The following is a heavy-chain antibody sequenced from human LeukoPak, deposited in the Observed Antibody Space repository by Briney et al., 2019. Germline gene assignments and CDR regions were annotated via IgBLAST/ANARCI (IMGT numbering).Heavy chain of an antibody. J-gene: IGHJ5*02. CDR1: GYTLTELS. D-gene: IGHD3-3*01. V-gene: IGHV1-24*01. CDR2: FDPEDGET. CDR3: ATVVPYYDFWSGYDPFHP. Sequence: ASVKVSCKVSGYTLTELSMHWVRQAPGKGLEWMGGFDPEDGETIYAQKFQGRVTMTEDTSTDTAYMELSSLRSEDTAVYYCATVVPYYDFWSGYDPFHPWGQGTLVAVSS.